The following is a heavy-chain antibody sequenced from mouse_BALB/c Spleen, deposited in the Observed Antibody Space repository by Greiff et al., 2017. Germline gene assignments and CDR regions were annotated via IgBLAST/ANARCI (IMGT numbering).Heavy chain of an antibody. J-gene: IGHJ3*01. CDR2: IDPSNSET. D-gene: IGHD2-2*01. CDR3: AREGDGYEGFAY. Sequence: EVQLQQSGPELVKPGASVKLSCKASGFTFTDYNMHWVKQSHGKSLEWIGMIDPSNSETRLNQKFKDKATLNVDKSSNTAYMQLSSLTSEDSAVYYCAREGDGYEGFAYWGQGTLVTVSA. CDR1: GFTFTDYN. V-gene: IGHV1S29*02.